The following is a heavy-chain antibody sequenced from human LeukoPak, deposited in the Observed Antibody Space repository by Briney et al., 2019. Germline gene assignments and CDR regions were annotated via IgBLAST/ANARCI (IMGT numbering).Heavy chain of an antibody. CDR1: GGSFSGYY. V-gene: IGHV4-34*01. J-gene: IGHJ4*02. CDR2: INHSGST. D-gene: IGHD6-13*01. Sequence: PSETLSLTCAVYGGSFSGYYWSWIRQPPGKGLEWIGEINHSGSTNYNPSLKSRVTISVDTSKNQFSLKLSSVTAADTAVYYCVGGYSTPGFWGQGTLVTVSS. CDR3: VGGYSTPGF.